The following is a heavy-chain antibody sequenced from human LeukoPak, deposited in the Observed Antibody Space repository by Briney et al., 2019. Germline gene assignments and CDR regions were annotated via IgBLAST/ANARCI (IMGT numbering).Heavy chain of an antibody. Sequence: GGSLRLFCAASGFTFSSHWMTWVRLAPGKGLEWVANIKQGGSQKYYVDSVKGRFTISRDDAKSTLFLQMNNLRAEDSALYYCARGPNFGDYVDFLDSWGQGTLVTVSS. J-gene: IGHJ4*02. CDR1: GFTFSSHW. CDR3: ARGPNFGDYVDFLDS. V-gene: IGHV3-7*01. CDR2: IKQGGSQK. D-gene: IGHD4-17*01.